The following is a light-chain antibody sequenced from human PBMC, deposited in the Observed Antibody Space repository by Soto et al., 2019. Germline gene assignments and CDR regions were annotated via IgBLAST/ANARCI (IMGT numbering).Light chain of an antibody. Sequence: EIVLTQSPVTLSLSPGERATLSCRASQSVSSRYFAWYQQKPGQAPRLLIYAASSRAAGIPDRFSGSGSGADFSLTISRLEPEDFAVDYWHQYASSRTFGPGTKVE. J-gene: IGKJ1*01. V-gene: IGKV3-20*01. CDR3: HQYASSRT. CDR2: AAS. CDR1: QSVSSRY.